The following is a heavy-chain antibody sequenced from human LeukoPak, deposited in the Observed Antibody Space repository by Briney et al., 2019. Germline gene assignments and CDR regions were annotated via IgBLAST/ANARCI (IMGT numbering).Heavy chain of an antibody. J-gene: IGHJ4*02. Sequence: GGSLRLSCLTSGFTFSTNAMSWVRQAPGKGLEWISGISGSGASTYYADSVKGRFTISRDNAQNTLFLQMDSLRPEDTAVYYCVRSLRSADFWGQGTLVTVSS. CDR1: GFTFSTNA. V-gene: IGHV3-23*01. CDR2: ISGSGAST. CDR3: VRSLRSADF.